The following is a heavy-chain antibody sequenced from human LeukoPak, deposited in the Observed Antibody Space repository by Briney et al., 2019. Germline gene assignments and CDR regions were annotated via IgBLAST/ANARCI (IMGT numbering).Heavy chain of an antibody. CDR3: ANEIRPNDY. D-gene: IGHD4-17*01. CDR2: ISISGDDT. V-gene: IGHV3-23*01. J-gene: IGHJ4*02. Sequence: GGSLRLSCATSGFSFSSHAMTWVRQAPGKGLEWLSAISISGDDTYYADSVKGRFTISRDNSKNTLYLQLNSLSADDTAMYYCANEIRPNDYWGQGTLVTVSS. CDR1: GFSFSSHA.